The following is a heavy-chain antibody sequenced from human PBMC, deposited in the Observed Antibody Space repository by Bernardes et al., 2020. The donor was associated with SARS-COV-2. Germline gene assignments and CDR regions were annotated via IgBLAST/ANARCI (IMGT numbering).Heavy chain of an antibody. J-gene: IGHJ4*02. D-gene: IGHD3-9*01. CDR2: IYYSGST. CDR3: ARYSRYFDWLSEYYFDY. CDR1: GGSISSYY. Sequence: SETLSLTCTVSGGSISSYYWSWIRHPPGKGLEWIGYIYYSGSTNYNPSLKSRVTISVDTSKNQFSLKLSSVTAADTAVYYCARYSRYFDWLSEYYFDYWGQGTLVTVSS. V-gene: IGHV4-59*01.